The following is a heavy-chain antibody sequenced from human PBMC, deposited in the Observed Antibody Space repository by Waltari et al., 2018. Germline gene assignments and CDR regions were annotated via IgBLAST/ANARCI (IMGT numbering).Heavy chain of an antibody. CDR2: IYYSGST. CDR3: ARAQWLTDAFDI. V-gene: IGHV4-59*01. Sequence: QVQLLESGPGLVKPSETLSLTCTVSCGPIRSYYWSWFRQPPGKGLEWIGYIYYSGSTNYNPSLKSRVTISVDTSKNQFSLKLSSVTAADTAVYYCARAQWLTDAFDIWGQGTMVTVSS. J-gene: IGHJ3*02. D-gene: IGHD6-19*01. CDR1: CGPIRSYY.